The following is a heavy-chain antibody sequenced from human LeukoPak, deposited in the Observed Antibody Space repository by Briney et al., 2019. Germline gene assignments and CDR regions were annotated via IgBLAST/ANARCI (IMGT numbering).Heavy chain of an antibody. V-gene: IGHV3-30-3*01. D-gene: IGHD6-13*01. CDR3: ARVPVGIAAAGTGHYYYGMDV. J-gene: IGHJ6*02. CDR2: ISYDGSNK. CDR1: GFTFSSYA. Sequence: GGSLRLSCAASGFTFSSYAMHWVRQAPGKGLAWVAVISYDGSNKYYADSVKGRFTISRDNSKNTLYLQMNSLRAEDTAVYYCARVPVGIAAAGTGHYYYGMDVWGQGTTVTVSS.